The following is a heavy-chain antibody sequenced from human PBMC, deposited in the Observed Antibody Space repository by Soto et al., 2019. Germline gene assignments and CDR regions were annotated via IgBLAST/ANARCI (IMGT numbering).Heavy chain of an antibody. Sequence: VQLLESGGGLVQPGGSLRPSCAASGFSFSSYAMVWVRQAPGKGLEWVSVISVRGGSSYFADSVKGRFTISRDNSKNVLSLEMNSLRADDTAIYFCAKGSIEYSASVDNWGQGTLVLVSS. CDR2: ISVRGGSS. CDR1: GFSFSSYA. J-gene: IGHJ4*02. V-gene: IGHV3-23*01. CDR3: AKGSIEYSASVDN. D-gene: IGHD5-12*01.